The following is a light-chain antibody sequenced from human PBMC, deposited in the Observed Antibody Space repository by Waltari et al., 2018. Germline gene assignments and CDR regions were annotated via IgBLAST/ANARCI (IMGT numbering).Light chain of an antibody. CDR2: DAS. V-gene: IGKV3-11*01. CDR3: LQRSSWPWT. CDR1: QSISSY. J-gene: IGKJ1*01. Sequence: EIVLTQSPATLSLSPGERATLPCRSSQSISSYLAWYQQKVGQAPRLLIYDASNMATGIPARFSGSGSGTDFTFTISSLEPEDFAVYYCLQRSSWPWTFGQGTKVEIK.